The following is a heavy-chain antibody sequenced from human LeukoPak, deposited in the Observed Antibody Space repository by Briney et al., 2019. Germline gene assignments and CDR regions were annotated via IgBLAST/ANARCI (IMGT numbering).Heavy chain of an antibody. J-gene: IGHJ4*02. CDR1: GFTFRSYY. CDR3: ARATTVTPRVDS. D-gene: IGHD4-17*01. V-gene: IGHV3-11*01. CDR2: ISGSGNTI. Sequence: GGSLRLSCAASGFTFRSYYMSWIRQAPGKGLEWISYISGSGNTIYYADSVKGRFTISRDNAKNSLYLQMTSLRAEDTAVYYCARATTVTPRVDSWGQGTLVTVSS.